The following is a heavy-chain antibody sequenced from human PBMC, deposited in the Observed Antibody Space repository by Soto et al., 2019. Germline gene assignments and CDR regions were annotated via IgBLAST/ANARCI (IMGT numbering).Heavy chain of an antibody. CDR3: ASSVTEHSYNRLDG. D-gene: IGHD3-10*01. CDR2: IHGGNGAT. J-gene: IGHJ6*04. Sequence: SVKGSSRASGFRFNNYDNHWGRQAPGQRREWMGWIHGGNGATEYSQNFQYRVTITRDTSANTGYMHLNNLTSEDTHLYYPASSVTEHSYNRLDGWRKRTTGTVSS. V-gene: IGHV1-3*01. CDR1: GFRFNNYD.